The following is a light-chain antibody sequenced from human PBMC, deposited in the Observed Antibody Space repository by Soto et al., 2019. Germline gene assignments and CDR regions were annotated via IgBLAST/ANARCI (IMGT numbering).Light chain of an antibody. Sequence: DIQMSQSPSSLSASLGDSVTIXXRSSQAISNYLAWFQQKPGQAPNRLIYAASSLQNGVPSRFSGSGSGTDFTLTIYSVQPEDFATYYCQQYDSYPTFGQGTRLEIK. CDR1: QAISNY. J-gene: IGKJ5*01. CDR3: QQYDSYPT. CDR2: AAS. V-gene: IGKV1-16*01.